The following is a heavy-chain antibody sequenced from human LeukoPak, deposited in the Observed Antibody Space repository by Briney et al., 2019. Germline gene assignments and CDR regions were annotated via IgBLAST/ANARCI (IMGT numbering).Heavy chain of an antibody. CDR2: ISGSGGST. V-gene: IGHV3-23*01. J-gene: IGHJ4*02. Sequence: GGSLTLSCAASGFTLSSYAMSWVRQAPGKGLEWVSAISGSGGSTYYADSVKGRFTISRDNSKNTLYLQMNSLRAEDTAVYYCAKDSRIEGFDYWGQGTLVTVSS. CDR1: GFTLSSYA. D-gene: IGHD3-22*01. CDR3: AKDSRIEGFDY.